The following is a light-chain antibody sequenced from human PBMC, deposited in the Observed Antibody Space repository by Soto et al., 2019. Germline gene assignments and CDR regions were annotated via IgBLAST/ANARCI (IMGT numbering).Light chain of an antibody. J-gene: IGKJ1*01. CDR3: QQYGSSSWT. CDR1: QSVSSSY. V-gene: IGKV3-20*01. CDR2: GAS. Sequence: EIVLTQSPGTLSLSPGERATLSCRASQSVSSSYLVWHQQKPGQAPRLLIYGASSRATGIPDRFSGSGSGTDFTLTISRLEPEDFAVYYCQQYGSSSWTFGQGTKVEIK.